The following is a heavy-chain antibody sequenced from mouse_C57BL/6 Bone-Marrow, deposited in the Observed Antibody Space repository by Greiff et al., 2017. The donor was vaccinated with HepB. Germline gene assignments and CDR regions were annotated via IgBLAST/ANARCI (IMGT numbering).Heavy chain of an antibody. J-gene: IGHJ4*01. CDR1: GFNIKDDY. Sequence: VQLKQSGAELVRPGASVKLSCTASGFNIKDDYMHWVKQRPEQGLEWIGWIDPENGDTEYASKFQGKATITADTSSNTAYLQLSSLTSEDTAVYYCTTLYDPYAMDYWGQGTSVTVSS. V-gene: IGHV14-4*01. D-gene: IGHD2-3*01. CDR2: IDPENGDT. CDR3: TTLYDPYAMDY.